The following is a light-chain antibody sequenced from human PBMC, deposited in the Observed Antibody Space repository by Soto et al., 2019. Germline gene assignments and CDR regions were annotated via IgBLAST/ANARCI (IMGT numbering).Light chain of an antibody. CDR1: QSISTW. CDR2: KAS. J-gene: IGKJ1*01. CDR3: QQYYSYPHT. V-gene: IGKV1-5*03. Sequence: DIQMTQSPSTLSASVGDRVTITCRASQSISTWLAWYQQKPGTAPKLLIYKASSLQSGVPSRFSGSGSGTDFTLTISCLQSEDFATYYCQQYYSYPHTFGQGTKVDIK.